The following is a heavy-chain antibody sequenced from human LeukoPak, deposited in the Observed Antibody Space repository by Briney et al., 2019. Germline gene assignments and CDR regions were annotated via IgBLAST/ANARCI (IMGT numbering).Heavy chain of an antibody. CDR1: GGSFSGYY. J-gene: IGHJ4*02. CDR3: ASLMLIAAGSDY. V-gene: IGHV4-34*01. Sequence: SETLSLTCAVYGGSFSGYYWSWLRQPPGKGLEWIGEINHSGSTTYNPSLKSRVTISIDTSKNQFSLSLISVTAADTAVYYCASLMLIAAGSDYWGQGNLVTVSS. D-gene: IGHD6-13*01. CDR2: INHSGST.